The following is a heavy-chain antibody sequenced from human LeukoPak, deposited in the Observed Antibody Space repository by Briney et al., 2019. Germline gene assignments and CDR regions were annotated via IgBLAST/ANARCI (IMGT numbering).Heavy chain of an antibody. V-gene: IGHV3-7*01. D-gene: IGHD3-22*01. Sequence: GGSLRLSCAASGFTFSSYWMSWVRQARGKGLEWVTNIKQDGSEKDYVASVKGRFTISRDNAKNSLYLKMNSLRAEDTAVYYCARDYYDSSGYNAFDIWGQGTMVTVSS. CDR2: IKQDGSEK. CDR1: GFTFSSYW. J-gene: IGHJ3*02. CDR3: ARDYYDSSGYNAFDI.